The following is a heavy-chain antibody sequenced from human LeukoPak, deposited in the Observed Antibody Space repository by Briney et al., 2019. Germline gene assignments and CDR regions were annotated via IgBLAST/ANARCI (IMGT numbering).Heavy chain of an antibody. CDR3: AGGPEGWLTLTWHFDL. Sequence: GGSLRLSCAAPRFFFINYGMPWVRQAPGKGLEWVSYISSGSMTIYYADSVKGRFTISRDNAKNSLSLQMNSLRAEDTAVYYCAGGPEGWLTLTWHFDLWGRGTLVTVSS. D-gene: IGHD2-15*01. V-gene: IGHV3-48*04. CDR1: RFFFINYG. CDR2: ISSGSMTI. J-gene: IGHJ2*01.